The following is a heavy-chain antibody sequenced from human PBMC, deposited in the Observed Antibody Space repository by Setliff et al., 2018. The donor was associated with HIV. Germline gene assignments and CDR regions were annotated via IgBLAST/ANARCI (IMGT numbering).Heavy chain of an antibody. J-gene: IGHJ6*04. Sequence: ASVKVSCKVSGYTLSELSMHWVRQAPGKGLEWMGGFDPADGETIYAQQFQGRVTMTEDTSTDTAYMELSSLRSEDTAVYYCAGDSRDIVVVIAPEPEPYYYYGMDVWGEGTTVTVSS. CDR1: GYTLSELS. D-gene: IGHD2-15*01. V-gene: IGHV1-24*01. CDR2: FDPADGET. CDR3: AGDSRDIVVVIAPEPEPYYYYGMDV.